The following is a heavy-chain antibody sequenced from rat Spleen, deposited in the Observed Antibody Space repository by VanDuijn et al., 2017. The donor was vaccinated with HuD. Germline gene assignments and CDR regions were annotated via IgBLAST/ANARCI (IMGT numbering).Heavy chain of an antibody. CDR1: GFTFSNYG. CDR3: TTDPTTPGRFAY. D-gene: IGHD1-1*01. J-gene: IGHJ3*01. V-gene: IGHV5-27*01. CDR2: ISTSGGST. Sequence: EVELVESGGGLVQPGRSMKLSCAASGFTFSNYGMAWVRQAPTKGLEWVASISTSGGSTYYRASVKGRFTISRDNAKSTLYLQMDSLRSEDTATYYCTTDPTTPGRFAYWGQGTLVTVSS.